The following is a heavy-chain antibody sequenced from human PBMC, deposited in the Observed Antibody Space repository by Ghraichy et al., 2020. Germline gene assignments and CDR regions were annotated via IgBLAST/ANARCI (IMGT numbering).Heavy chain of an antibody. V-gene: IGHV1-2*02. CDR3: ASAIYYSSGWYAFDY. D-gene: IGHD6-19*01. Sequence: ASVKVSCKASGYTFTGYYMHWVRQAPGQGLEWMGWINPNSGGTNYAQKFQGRVTMTRDTSISTAYMELSRLRSDDTAVYYCASAIYYSSGWYAFDYWGQGTLVTVSS. CDR1: GYTFTGYY. J-gene: IGHJ4*02. CDR2: INPNSGGT.